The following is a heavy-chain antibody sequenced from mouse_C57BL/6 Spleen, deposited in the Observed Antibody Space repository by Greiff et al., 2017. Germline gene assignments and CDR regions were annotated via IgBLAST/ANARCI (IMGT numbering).Heavy chain of an antibody. V-gene: IGHV14-3*01. Sequence: VQLQQSVAELVRPGASVKLSCTASGFNIKNTYMHWVKQRPEQGLEWIGRIDTANGTTKYAPKLPGKGTITADTSSNTAYLQLSSLTSEDTAIDYCARLGAYYYGSSEAMDYWGQGTSVTVSS. CDR2: IDTANGTT. D-gene: IGHD1-1*01. CDR1: GFNIKNTY. CDR3: ARLGAYYYGSSEAMDY. J-gene: IGHJ4*01.